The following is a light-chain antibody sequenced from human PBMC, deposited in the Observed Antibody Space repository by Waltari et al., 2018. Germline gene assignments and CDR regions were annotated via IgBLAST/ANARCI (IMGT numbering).Light chain of an antibody. V-gene: IGKV3-11*01. CDR3: QQRRTWPLT. CDR2: DAS. Sequence: DIVLTQSPATLSFSPGERATLSCRASQSVSYYLAWYQQRPGQAPRLLIYDASSRATGIPARFSGSGSETDFTLTISSLEPEDFAVYYCQQRRTWPLTFGGGTKVEI. J-gene: IGKJ4*01. CDR1: QSVSYY.